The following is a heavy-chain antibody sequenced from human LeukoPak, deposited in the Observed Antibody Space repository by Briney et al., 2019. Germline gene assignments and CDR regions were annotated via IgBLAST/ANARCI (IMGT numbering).Heavy chain of an antibody. V-gene: IGHV3-11*01. J-gene: IGHJ4*02. Sequence: GGSLRLSCAASGFTFSDYYMSWIRQAPGKGLEWVSYISSSGSTIYYADSVKGRFTISRDNAKNSLYLQMNSLRAEDTAVYYCARDDRWLQFAFSDYWGQGTLVTVSS. CDR3: ARDDRWLQFAFSDY. D-gene: IGHD5-24*01. CDR2: ISSSGSTI. CDR1: GFTFSDYY.